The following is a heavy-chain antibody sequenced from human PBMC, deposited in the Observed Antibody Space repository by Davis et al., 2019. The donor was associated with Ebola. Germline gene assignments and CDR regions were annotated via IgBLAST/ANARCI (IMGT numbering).Heavy chain of an antibody. J-gene: IGHJ4*02. CDR3: ARALYCSSTSCYYPIDY. CDR1: GYTFTGYY. CDR2: INPNSGGT. D-gene: IGHD2-2*01. Sequence: ASVKVSCKASGYTFTGYYMHWVRQAPGQGLEWMGWINPNSGGTNYAQKFQGRVTMTRDTSISTAYMELSRLTSDDTAVYYCARALYCSSTSCYYPIDYWGQGTLVTVSS. V-gene: IGHV1-2*02.